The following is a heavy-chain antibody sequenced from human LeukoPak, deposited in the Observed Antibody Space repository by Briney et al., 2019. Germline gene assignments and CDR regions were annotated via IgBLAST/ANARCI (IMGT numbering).Heavy chain of an antibody. CDR2: IKQDGSEK. Sequence: PGGSLRLSCAASGFTFSSYWMSWVRQAPGRGLEWVANIKQDGSEKYYVDSVKGRFTISRDNAKNSLYLQMNSLRAEDTAVYYCARLDGYSSSWYMNYYYYMDVWGNGTTVTVSS. D-gene: IGHD6-13*01. J-gene: IGHJ6*03. CDR3: ARLDGYSSSWYMNYYYYMDV. V-gene: IGHV3-7*01. CDR1: GFTFSSYW.